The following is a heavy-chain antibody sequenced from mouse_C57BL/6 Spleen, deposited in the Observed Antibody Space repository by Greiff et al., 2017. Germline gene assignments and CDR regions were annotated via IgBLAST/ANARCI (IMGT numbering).Heavy chain of an antibody. V-gene: IGHV5-17*01. D-gene: IGHD1-1*01. Sequence: DVKLVESGGGLVKPGGSLKLSCAASGFTFSDYGMHWVRQAPEKGLEWVAYISSGSSTIYYAATVKGRFTISRDNAKNTLFLQMTSLRSEDTAMYYCARNHYGSSPWFAYWGQGTLVTVSA. J-gene: IGHJ3*01. CDR2: ISSGSSTI. CDR3: ARNHYGSSPWFAY. CDR1: GFTFSDYG.